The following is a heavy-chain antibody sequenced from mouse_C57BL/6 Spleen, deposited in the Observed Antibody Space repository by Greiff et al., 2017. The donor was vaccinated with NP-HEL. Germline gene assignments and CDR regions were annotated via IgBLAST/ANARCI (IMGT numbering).Heavy chain of an antibody. D-gene: IGHD2-3*01. CDR3: ARDDGYTGFAY. J-gene: IGHJ3*01. Sequence: VHLVESGAELVRPGTSVKVSCKASGYAFTNYLIEWVKQRPGQGLEWIGVINPGSGGTNYNEKFKGKATLTADKSSSTAYMQLSSLTSEDSAVYFCARDDGYTGFAYWGQGTLVTVSA. V-gene: IGHV1-54*01. CDR2: INPGSGGT. CDR1: GYAFTNYL.